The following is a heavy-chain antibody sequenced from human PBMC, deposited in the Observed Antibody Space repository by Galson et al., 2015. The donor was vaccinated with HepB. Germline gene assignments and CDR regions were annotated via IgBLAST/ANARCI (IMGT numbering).Heavy chain of an antibody. CDR1: GFTFSTYA. Sequence: SLRLSCAASGFTFSTYAMSWVRQAPGKGLEWVSLITTSAGSTYYSDSVKGRFTISRDNSKNTLYLQMNSLRAEDTAVYYWAKDGRAYFGVLTGAWVPSHFDYWGQGTLVTVSS. CDR2: ITTSAGST. V-gene: IGHV3-23*01. J-gene: IGHJ4*02. CDR3: AKDGRAYFGVLTGAWVPSHFDY. D-gene: IGHD3-9*01.